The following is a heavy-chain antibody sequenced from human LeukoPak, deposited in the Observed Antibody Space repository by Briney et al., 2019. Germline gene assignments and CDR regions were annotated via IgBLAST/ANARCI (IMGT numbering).Heavy chain of an antibody. CDR1: GYSFTSYW. D-gene: IGHD5-24*01. CDR3: RRAGDGYNSYYFDY. J-gene: IGHJ4*02. CDR2: IYPGDSDT. V-gene: IGHV5-51*01. Sequence: GESLKISCKGSGYSFTSYWIGWVRQMPGKGLEWMGIIYPGDSDTRYSPSFQGQVTISADKYISTAQLQRSNLQASDDAAYYYRRAGDGYNSYYFDYWGQGTLVTVSS.